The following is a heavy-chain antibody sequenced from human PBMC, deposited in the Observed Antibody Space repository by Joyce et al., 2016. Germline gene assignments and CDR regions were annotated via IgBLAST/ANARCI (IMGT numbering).Heavy chain of an antibody. V-gene: IGHV5-51*01. D-gene: IGHD5-18*01. CDR1: GYSFNSYW. Sequence: EVQLVQSGAEVKKPGESLKISCQCSGYSFNSYWIGWVRQLPGKGLEWMVTIEPHDSDTRYNTSFQCQVTISADKSLSTAYLQGSSLKASDSAIYYCARQHPETAMVGWFDPWGQGTLVTVSS. CDR3: ARQHPETAMVGWFDP. CDR2: IEPHDSDT. J-gene: IGHJ5*02.